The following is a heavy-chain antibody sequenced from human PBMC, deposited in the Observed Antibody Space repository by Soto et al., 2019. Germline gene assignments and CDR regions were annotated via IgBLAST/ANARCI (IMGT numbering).Heavy chain of an antibody. D-gene: IGHD2-21*02. CDR1: GDTFSTYA. CDR3: ARGAPYCGGDCYSPIDY. CDR2: IIRLSGAA. Sequence: VQLVQSGAEVKKPGSSVKVSCKASGDTFSTYALNWMRQAPGQGLECMGGIIRLSGAARYAQTFQDRVIITADESTNTIYMDLYSLRSEDTAVYYCARGAPYCGGDCYSPIDYWGQGTLVTVSS. V-gene: IGHV1-69*12. J-gene: IGHJ4*02.